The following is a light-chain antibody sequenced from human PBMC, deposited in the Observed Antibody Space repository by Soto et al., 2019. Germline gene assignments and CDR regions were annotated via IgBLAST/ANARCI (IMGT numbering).Light chain of an antibody. V-gene: IGKV1-5*01. CDR1: QRSSSW. J-gene: IGKJ1*01. CDR3: QQYTRDPWT. CDR2: EAS. Sequence: DIQMTQCPSTLSASVGDSVTLTCRASQRSSSWVDWDQQKPGKAPKLLIHEASSLERWGPSRFSGSGSGTEFTLTSSSLQPDDFATYSCQQYTRDPWTFGQGTKVDI.